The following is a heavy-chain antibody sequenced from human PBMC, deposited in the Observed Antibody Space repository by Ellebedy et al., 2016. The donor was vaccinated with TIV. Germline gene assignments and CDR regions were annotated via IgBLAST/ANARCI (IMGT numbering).Heavy chain of an antibody. CDR1: GFTFTTYS. CDR3: ARAEPYCTSTTCYAQIDY. D-gene: IGHD2-2*01. V-gene: IGHV3-21*01. CDR2: IFSDSIYI. J-gene: IGHJ4*02. Sequence: GESLKISCAASGFTFTTYSMNWVRQARGKGLEWVSSIFSDSIYIHYADSVKGRFTISRDEAQNSLYLQMNSLRVEDTAVYYCARAEPYCTSTTCYAQIDYWGQGILVTVSS.